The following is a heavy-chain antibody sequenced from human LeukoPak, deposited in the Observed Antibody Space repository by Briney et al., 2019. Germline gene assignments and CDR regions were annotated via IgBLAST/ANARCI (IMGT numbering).Heavy chain of an antibody. CDR2: INWNGGST. V-gene: IGHV3-20*04. J-gene: IGHJ3*02. D-gene: IGHD3-9*01. CDR1: GFTFDDYG. CDR3: ARATRRYFDHNDAFDI. Sequence: GGSLRLSCAASGFTFDDYGMSWVRQAPGKGLEWVSGINWNGGSTGYADSVKGRFTISRDNAKKSLYLQMNSLRAEDTALYYCARATRRYFDHNDAFDIWGQGTMVTVSS.